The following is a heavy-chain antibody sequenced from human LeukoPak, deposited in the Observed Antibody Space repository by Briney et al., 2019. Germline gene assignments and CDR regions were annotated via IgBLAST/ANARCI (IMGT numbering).Heavy chain of an antibody. Sequence: GGSLRLSCAVSGFTFSSYWMSWVRQAPGKGLEWVANIKQDGSGKYYVDSVKGRFTISRDNAKNSLYLQMNSLRAEDTAVYYCARALSSRSRYNWFDPWGQRTLVTVSS. CDR1: GFTFSSYW. J-gene: IGHJ5*02. CDR3: ARALSSRSRYNWFDP. V-gene: IGHV3-7*03. D-gene: IGHD6-13*01. CDR2: IKQDGSGK.